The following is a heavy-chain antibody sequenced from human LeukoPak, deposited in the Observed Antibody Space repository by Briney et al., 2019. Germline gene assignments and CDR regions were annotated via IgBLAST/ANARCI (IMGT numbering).Heavy chain of an antibody. CDR1: GFTFRSYG. CDR2: IWNDGSNK. CDR3: ARLSGASHRSFDY. D-gene: IGHD6-25*01. V-gene: IGHV3-33*01. J-gene: IGHJ4*02. Sequence: GRSLRLSRAASGFTFRSYGMHWVRQAPGKGLEWVAVIWNDGSNKYYADSVKGRFTISRDNSKNTLFLQMNSLRAEDTAVYYCARLSGASHRSFDYWGQGTLVTVSS.